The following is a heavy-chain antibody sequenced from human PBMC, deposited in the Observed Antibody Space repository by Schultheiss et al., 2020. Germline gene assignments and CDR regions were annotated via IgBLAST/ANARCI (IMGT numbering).Heavy chain of an antibody. CDR1: GGSFSGYY. D-gene: IGHD1-26*01. CDR2: INHSGST. V-gene: IGHV4-34*01. Sequence: SETLSLTCAVYGGSFSGYYWSWIRQPPGKGLEWIGEINHSGSTNYNPSLKSRVTISVDKSKNQFSLKLSSVTAADTAVYYCARTISIVGDPRYYFDYWGQGTLVTVSS. CDR3: ARTISIVGDPRYYFDY. J-gene: IGHJ4*02.